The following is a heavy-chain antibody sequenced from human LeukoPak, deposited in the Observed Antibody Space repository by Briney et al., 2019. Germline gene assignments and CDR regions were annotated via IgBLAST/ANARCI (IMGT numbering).Heavy chain of an antibody. CDR3: ARQPANTAAFDI. Sequence: SETLSLTCTVSGGSINAYYWSWIRQPPGKGLEWIAYVRDNGENNYNPSLKSRVAISVDTANNQTSLRLNFVTAADTAIYYCARQPANTAAFDIWGLGTMVTVSS. D-gene: IGHD5-18*01. CDR2: VRDNGEN. V-gene: IGHV4-59*08. CDR1: GGSINAYY. J-gene: IGHJ3*02.